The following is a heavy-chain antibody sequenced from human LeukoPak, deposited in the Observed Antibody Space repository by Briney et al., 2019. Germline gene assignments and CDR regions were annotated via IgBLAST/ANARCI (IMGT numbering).Heavy chain of an antibody. D-gene: IGHD3-22*01. CDR1: GFTFSSYA. CDR3: AIYPIHYYDSSGDY. CDR2: ISGSGGST. V-gene: IGHV3-23*01. J-gene: IGHJ4*02. Sequence: AGSLRLSCAASGFTFSSYAMGWVRQAPGKGLEWVSAISGSGGSTYYADSVKGRFTISRDNSKNTLYLQMNSLRAEDTAVYYCAIYPIHYYDSSGDYWGQGTLVTVSS.